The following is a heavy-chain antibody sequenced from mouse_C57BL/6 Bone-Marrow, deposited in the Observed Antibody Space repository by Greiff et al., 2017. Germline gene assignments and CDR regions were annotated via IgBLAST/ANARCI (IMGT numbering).Heavy chain of an antibody. Sequence: VQLQQSGPVLVKPGASVKMSCKASGYTFTDYYMNWVKQSHGKSLEWIGVINPYNGGTSYNQKFKGKATLTVDKSSSTAYMELNSLTSEDSAVYDCAGIYYDYAFAYWGQGTLVTVSA. CDR1: GYTFTDYY. D-gene: IGHD2-4*01. J-gene: IGHJ3*01. V-gene: IGHV1-19*01. CDR2: INPYNGGT. CDR3: AGIYYDYAFAY.